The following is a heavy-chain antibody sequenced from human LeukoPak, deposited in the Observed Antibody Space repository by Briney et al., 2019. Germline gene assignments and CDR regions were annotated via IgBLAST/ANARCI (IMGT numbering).Heavy chain of an antibody. J-gene: IGHJ2*01. CDR1: GGSFSGQY. D-gene: IGHD4-17*01. CDR2: INHSGST. CDR3: AREGPTVTTWYFDL. Sequence: PSETLSLTCAVYGGSFSGQYWSWIRQPPGKGLEWIGEINHSGSTNYNPSLKSRVTISVDTSKNQFSLKLSSVTAADTAVYYCAREGPTVTTWYFDLWGRGTLVTVSS. V-gene: IGHV4-34*01.